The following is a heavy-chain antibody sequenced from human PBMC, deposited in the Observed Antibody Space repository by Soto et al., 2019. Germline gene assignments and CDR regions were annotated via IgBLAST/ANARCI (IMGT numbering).Heavy chain of an antibody. J-gene: IGHJ3*02. CDR2: ISGSGGTT. D-gene: IGHD6-19*01. V-gene: IGHV3-23*01. Sequence: EVQLLESGGGLVQPGGSLRLSCAASGFTFSSYAMSWVRQAPGKGLEWVSAISGSGGTTYYADSVKGRFTSPRDNSKNTLYLQMNSLRAKDTAVYYCAKTANGWFSAFDIWGQGTMVTVSS. CDR3: AKTANGWFSAFDI. CDR1: GFTFSSYA.